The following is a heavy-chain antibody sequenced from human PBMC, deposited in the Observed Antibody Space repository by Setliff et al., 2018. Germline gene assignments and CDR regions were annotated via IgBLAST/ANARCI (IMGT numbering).Heavy chain of an antibody. CDR2: ISDSGGST. J-gene: IGHJ4*02. CDR3: ARDRLRSDSPWGYFDY. CDR1: GFTLSTYA. Sequence: GGSLRLSCVASGFTLSTYAMSWVRQAPGKGLEWVSVISDSGGSTYYADSVKGRFTISRDNSKNTLYLQMNSLRAEDTAVYYCARDRLRSDSPWGYFDYWGQGTLVTVSS. D-gene: IGHD3-16*01. V-gene: IGHV3-23*01.